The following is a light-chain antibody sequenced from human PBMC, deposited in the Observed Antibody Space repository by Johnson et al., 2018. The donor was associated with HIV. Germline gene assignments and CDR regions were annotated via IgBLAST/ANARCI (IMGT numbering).Light chain of an antibody. J-gene: IGLJ1*01. V-gene: IGLV1-51*02. CDR1: SSNIGNNY. CDR3: GTWHSSLSAGGV. Sequence: QSVLTQPPSVSAAPGQKVTISCSGSSSNIGNNYVSWYQQLPGTAPKLLIYENNKRPSGIPDRFSGSRSGTSATLGITGLQTGDEADYYCGTWHSSLSAGGVCGTGTKVTFL. CDR2: ENN.